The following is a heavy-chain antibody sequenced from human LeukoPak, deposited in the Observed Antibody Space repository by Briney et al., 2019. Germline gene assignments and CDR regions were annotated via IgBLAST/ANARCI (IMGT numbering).Heavy chain of an antibody. J-gene: IGHJ3*02. V-gene: IGHV3-74*01. CDR1: GFTFSSYW. CDR2: INSDGSRT. CDR3: ARGAWDYSNYGAAFDI. D-gene: IGHD4-11*01. Sequence: PSGSLRLSCAASGFTFSSYWMHWVRQAPGKGLVWVSRINSDGSRTSYADSVKGRFTISRDNAKNTLYLQMNSLRAEDTAVYYCARGAWDYSNYGAAFDIWGQGTMVTVSS.